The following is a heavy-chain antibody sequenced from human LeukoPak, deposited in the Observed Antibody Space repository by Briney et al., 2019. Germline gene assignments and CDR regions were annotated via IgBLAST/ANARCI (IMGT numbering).Heavy chain of an antibody. CDR2: INTYGSST. D-gene: IGHD1-26*01. V-gene: IGHV3-74*01. Sequence: GGSLRLSCAASGFTFSSSWMHWVRQAPGKGLEWVSRINTYGSSTSYADSVKGRFTISRDNAKNTLYLQMNSLRAEDTAVYYCARDRGSYYGGDAFDIWGQGTMVTVSS. CDR1: GFTFSSSW. J-gene: IGHJ3*02. CDR3: ARDRGSYYGGDAFDI.